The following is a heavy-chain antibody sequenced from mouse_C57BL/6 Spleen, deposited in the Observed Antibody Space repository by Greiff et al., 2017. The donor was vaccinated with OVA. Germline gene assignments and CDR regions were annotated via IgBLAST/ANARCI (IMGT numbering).Heavy chain of an antibody. V-gene: IGHV1-26*01. CDR2: INPNNGGT. CDR1: GYTFTDYY. CDR3: ARRRYYGSSPDY. J-gene: IGHJ2*01. Sequence: EVQLQQSGPELVKPGASVKISCKASGYTFTDYYMNWVKQSHGKSLEWIGDINPNNGGTSYNQKFKGKATLTVDKSSSTAYMELRSLTSEDSAVYYCARRRYYGSSPDYWGQGTTLTVSS. D-gene: IGHD1-1*01.